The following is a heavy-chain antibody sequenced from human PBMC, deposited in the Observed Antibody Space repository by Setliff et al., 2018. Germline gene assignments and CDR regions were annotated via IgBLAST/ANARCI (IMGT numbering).Heavy chain of an antibody. CDR3: AREGVDSRSSTDYRYYMDV. V-gene: IGHV1-69*05. Sequence: SVKVSCKASGGTFTNLWTGLLLQAPGQGLEWSGGIIPIFGTTNYAQKFQGRATIITDGSTSTAYMELSSLRSEDTSVYYCAREGVDSRSSTDYRYYMDVWGKGTTVTVSS. J-gene: IGHJ6*03. CDR1: GGTFTNLW. CDR2: IIPIFGTT. D-gene: IGHD6-6*01.